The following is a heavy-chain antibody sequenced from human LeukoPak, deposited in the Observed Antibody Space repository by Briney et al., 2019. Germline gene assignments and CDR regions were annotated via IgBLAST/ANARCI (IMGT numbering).Heavy chain of an antibody. CDR1: GYTFTSYG. D-gene: IGHD4-23*01. J-gene: IGHJ4*02. Sequence: ASVKVSCKASGYTFTSYGISWVRQAPGQGLEWMGWISAYNGNTNYAQKLQGRVTMTTDTSTSTAYMELRSLRPDDTAVYYCATRTLYGGNGYFDYWGQGTLVTVSS. CDR2: ISAYNGNT. V-gene: IGHV1-18*01. CDR3: ATRTLYGGNGYFDY.